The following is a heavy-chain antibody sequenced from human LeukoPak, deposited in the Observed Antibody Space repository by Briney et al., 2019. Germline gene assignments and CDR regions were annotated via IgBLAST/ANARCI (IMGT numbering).Heavy chain of an antibody. CDR3: ATQLNYYYGSGSPGIFDY. D-gene: IGHD3-10*01. CDR1: GYTFTSYY. J-gene: IGHJ4*02. Sequence: SVKVSCKASGYTFTSYYMHWVRQAPGQGLEWMGRIIPIFGTANYAQKFQGRVTITTDESTSTAYMELSSLRSEDTAVYYCATQLNYYYGSGSPGIFDYWGQGTLVTVSS. V-gene: IGHV1-69*05. CDR2: IIPIFGTA.